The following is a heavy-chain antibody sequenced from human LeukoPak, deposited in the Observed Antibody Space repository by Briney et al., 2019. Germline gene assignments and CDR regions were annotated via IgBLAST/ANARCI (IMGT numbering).Heavy chain of an antibody. Sequence: SETLSLTCAVYGGSFSGYYWSWIRQPPGKGLEWIGEINHSGSTNYNPSLKSRVTISVDTSKNQFSLKLSSVTAADTAVYYCNYDILTGTLTMDVWGKGTTVTVSS. CDR2: INHSGST. V-gene: IGHV4-34*01. CDR1: GGSFSGYY. CDR3: NYDILTGTLTMDV. J-gene: IGHJ6*04. D-gene: IGHD3-9*01.